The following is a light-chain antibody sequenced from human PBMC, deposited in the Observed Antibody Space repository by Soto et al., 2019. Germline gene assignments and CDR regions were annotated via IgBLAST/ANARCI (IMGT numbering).Light chain of an antibody. V-gene: IGKV1-5*01. Sequence: DIQMTQSPSTLSGSVVDIVTITCLASQTISSWLAWYQQKPGKAPKRLIYAASSLQSGVPSRFSGSGSGTEFTLTISSLQPEDFATYYCLKHNSYPWTCGQGTKGDIK. CDR1: QTISSW. CDR2: AAS. J-gene: IGKJ1*01. CDR3: LKHNSYPWT.